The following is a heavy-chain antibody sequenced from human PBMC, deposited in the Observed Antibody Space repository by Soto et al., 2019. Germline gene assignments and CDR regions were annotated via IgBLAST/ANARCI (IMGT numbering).Heavy chain of an antibody. D-gene: IGHD1-1*01. V-gene: IGHV3-23*01. J-gene: IGHJ6*02. Sequence: EVQLLESGGGLVQPGGSLRLSCAASGFTFSSYAMSWVRQAPGKGLEWVSVIRSSGDRTYYADSVKGRFTISRDNSKNTLYMQMNSQRAEDTAVYYCARQQGPGTPYYYAMDVWGQGTTVTVSS. CDR3: ARQQGPGTPYYYAMDV. CDR2: IRSSGDRT. CDR1: GFTFSSYA.